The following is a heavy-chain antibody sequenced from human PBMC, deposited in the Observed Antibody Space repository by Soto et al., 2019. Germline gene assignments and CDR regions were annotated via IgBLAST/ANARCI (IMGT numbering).Heavy chain of an antibody. J-gene: IGHJ6*02. CDR3: ARGFIVVRQDIASHLYYGMDV. Sequence: ASVKVSCKASGYTFTGYYMHWVRQAPGQGLEWMGWINPNSGGTNYAQKFQGWVTMTRDTSISTAYMELSRLGSDDTAVYYCARGFIVVRQDIASHLYYGMDVWGQGTTVTVSS. CDR2: INPNSGGT. CDR1: GYTFTGYY. V-gene: IGHV1-2*04. D-gene: IGHD2-2*01.